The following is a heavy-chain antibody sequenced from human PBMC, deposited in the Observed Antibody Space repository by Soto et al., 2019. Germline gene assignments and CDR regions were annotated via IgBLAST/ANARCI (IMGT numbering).Heavy chain of an antibody. V-gene: IGHV3-23*01. CDR2: TSGSGART. J-gene: IGHJ4*02. Sequence: PGGSLRLSCAASGFTFSSFAMSWVRQAPGKGLEWVSVTSGSGARTSYADSGKGRFTISRDNSKNTLYLQMNSLRAEDTAVYYCAKERRLERADFDHWGQGTLVTVSS. CDR1: GFTFSSFA. D-gene: IGHD1-1*01. CDR3: AKERRLERADFDH.